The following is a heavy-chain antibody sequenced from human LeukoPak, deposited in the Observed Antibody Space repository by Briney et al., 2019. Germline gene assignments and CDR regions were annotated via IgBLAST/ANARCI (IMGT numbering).Heavy chain of an antibody. CDR2: INHSGST. CDR1: GGSFSGYY. CDR3: ARGRAAGPFNY. V-gene: IGHV4-34*01. Sequence: SETLSLTCAVYGGSFSGYYWSWIRQPPGKGLEWIGEINHSGSTNYNPSLKSRVTISVDTSKNQFPLKLSSVTAADTAVYYCARGRAAGPFNYWGQGTLVTVSS. D-gene: IGHD6-13*01. J-gene: IGHJ4*02.